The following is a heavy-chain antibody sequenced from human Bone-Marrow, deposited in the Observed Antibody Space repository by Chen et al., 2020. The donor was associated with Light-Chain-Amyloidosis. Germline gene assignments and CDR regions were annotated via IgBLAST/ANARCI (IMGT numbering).Heavy chain of an antibody. Sequence: QLQLQESGPGLVKPSETLSLTCTVSGGSISSSNYYWGWIRQPPGKGLEWIGSIYYSGSTYYSPSLKSRVAIPVDTSKNQFSLRLSSVTAADSAVYYCARCGSSLVTRPGYWGQGTLVTVSS. CDR1: GGSISSSNYY. CDR3: ARCGSSLVTRPGY. V-gene: IGHV4-39*01. J-gene: IGHJ4*02. CDR2: IYYSGST. D-gene: IGHD3-9*01.